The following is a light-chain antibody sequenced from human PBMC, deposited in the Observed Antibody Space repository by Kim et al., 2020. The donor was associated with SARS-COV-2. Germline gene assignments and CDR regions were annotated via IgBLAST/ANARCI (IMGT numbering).Light chain of an antibody. CDR2: QDS. CDR3: QAWDSSTVV. CDR1: KFGDKY. J-gene: IGLJ2*01. Sequence: VSPRHTASIPCSGAKFGDKYSCWYQQKPAHSPVLVIYQDSKRPSGIPERFSGSNSGNTATLTISGTHAMDEADYYCQAWDSSTVVFGAGTQLTVL. V-gene: IGLV3-1*01.